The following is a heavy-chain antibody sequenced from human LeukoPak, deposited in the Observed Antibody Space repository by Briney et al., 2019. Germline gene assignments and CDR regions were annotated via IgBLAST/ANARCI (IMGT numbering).Heavy chain of an antibody. D-gene: IGHD1-1*01. CDR1: GFTFRSYE. Sequence: GGSLRLSCAASGFTFRSYEMNWVRQAPGKGLEWVSYISSSGSAIYYADSVKGRFTISRDNAKNTLYLQMSSLRAEDTAVYYCVKITSVTGGDCWGQGTRLTVSS. V-gene: IGHV3-48*03. CDR2: ISSSGSAI. CDR3: VKITSVTGGDC. J-gene: IGHJ4*02.